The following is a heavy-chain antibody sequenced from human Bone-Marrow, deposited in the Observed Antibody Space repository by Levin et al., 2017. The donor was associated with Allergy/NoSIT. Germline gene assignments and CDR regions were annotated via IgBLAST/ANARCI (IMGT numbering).Heavy chain of an antibody. Sequence: SCAASGFPFDAYPMTWVRQAPGKGLESVSGISGTGSRTFYADSVKGRFTISRDNSKNTLSLQMSRLRAEDTATYYCARFATFGDFFYYGLDVWGQGTTVTVSS. D-gene: IGHD3-16*01. CDR2: ISGTGSRT. J-gene: IGHJ6*02. V-gene: IGHV3-23*01. CDR1: GFPFDAYP. CDR3: ARFATFGDFFYYGLDV.